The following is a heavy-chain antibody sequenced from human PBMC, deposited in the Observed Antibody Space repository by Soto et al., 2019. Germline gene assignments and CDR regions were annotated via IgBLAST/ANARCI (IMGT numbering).Heavy chain of an antibody. Sequence: QVQLVESGGGVVQPGRSLRLSCAASGFTFSSYGMHWVRQAPGKGLEWVAVISYDGSNKYYADSVKGRFTISRDNSKNTLYLQMNRLRAEDTAVYYCAKGLGVLLWFGDLSDGAFDIWGQRTMVTLSS. J-gene: IGHJ3*02. V-gene: IGHV3-30*18. D-gene: IGHD3-10*01. CDR3: AKGLGVLLWFGDLSDGAFDI. CDR2: ISYDGSNK. CDR1: GFTFSSYG.